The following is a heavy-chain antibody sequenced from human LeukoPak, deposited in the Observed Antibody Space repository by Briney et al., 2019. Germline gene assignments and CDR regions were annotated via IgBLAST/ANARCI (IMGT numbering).Heavy chain of an antibody. D-gene: IGHD2-21*02. V-gene: IGHV3-30-3*01. CDR2: ISYDGSNK. J-gene: IGHJ4*02. Sequence: GGSLRLSCAASGFTFSSYAMHWVRQAPGKGLEWVAVISYDGSNKYYADSVKGRFTISRDNSKNTLYLQMNSLRAEDTAVYYCARDLDIVVVTATTTSGSFDYWGQGTLVTVSS. CDR3: ARDLDIVVVTATTTSGSFDY. CDR1: GFTFSSYA.